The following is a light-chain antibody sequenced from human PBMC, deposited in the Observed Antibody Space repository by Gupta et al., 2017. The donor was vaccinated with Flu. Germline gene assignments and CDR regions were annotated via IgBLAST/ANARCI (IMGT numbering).Light chain of an antibody. J-gene: IGLJ3*02. CDR1: SSDVGNYNL. CDR2: EGT. Sequence: QSALTQPASVSGSPGPSIAISCTGTSSDVGNYNLVSWYQQHPGNTPKLLVYEGTKRPSGVSDRFSGSKSGNTASLTISGLQAEDEADYYCCSYAGTSAFVVFGGGTKTDRP. CDR3: CSYAGTSAFVV. V-gene: IGLV2-23*03.